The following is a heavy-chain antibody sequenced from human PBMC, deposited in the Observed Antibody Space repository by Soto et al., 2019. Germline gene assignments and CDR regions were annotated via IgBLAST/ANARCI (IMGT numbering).Heavy chain of an antibody. D-gene: IGHD6-19*01. Sequence: QVQLQESGPGLVQPSGTLSLTCVVSGGSITSTNWWIWVRQPPGKGLEWIGEIYHSGSTNYNPSLKSRVTISADKPKNQPHLKLSSVTAAHPAIYYCARIPRDASGWYSTIFDYWGQGILVTVSS. CDR1: GGSITSTNW. J-gene: IGHJ4*02. CDR2: IYHSGST. V-gene: IGHV4-4*02. CDR3: ARIPRDASGWYSTIFDY.